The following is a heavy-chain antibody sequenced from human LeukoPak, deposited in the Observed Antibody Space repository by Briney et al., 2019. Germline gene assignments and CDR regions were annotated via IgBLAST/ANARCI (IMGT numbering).Heavy chain of an antibody. J-gene: IGHJ6*03. V-gene: IGHV3-7*03. CDR2: IKQDGSEK. CDR3: AKDPYESCYHYMDV. CDR1: GFTFSSYW. Sequence: GGSLRLSCAASGFTFSSYWMSWVRQAPGKGLEWVANIKQDGSEKYYVDSVKGRFTISRDNAKNSLYLQMNSLRAEDTAIYYCAKDPYESCYHYMDVWGKGITVTVSS. D-gene: IGHD3-22*01.